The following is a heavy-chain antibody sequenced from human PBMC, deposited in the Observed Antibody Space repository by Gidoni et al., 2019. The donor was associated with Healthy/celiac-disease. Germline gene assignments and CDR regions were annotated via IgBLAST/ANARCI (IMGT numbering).Heavy chain of an antibody. CDR1: EVIFSSYA. CDR2: IIPIFGTA. D-gene: IGHD3-10*01. V-gene: IGHV1-69*06. Sequence: QLQLVQSGAEVKKPGSSLKVSCKSSEVIFSSYANSWVRQAPGQGIEWMGRIIPIFGTANYAQKFHGRVTITADKSTSTAYMELSSLRSEDTAVYYCARVMVQGVIDYWGQGTLVTVSS. CDR3: ARVMVQGVIDY. J-gene: IGHJ4*02.